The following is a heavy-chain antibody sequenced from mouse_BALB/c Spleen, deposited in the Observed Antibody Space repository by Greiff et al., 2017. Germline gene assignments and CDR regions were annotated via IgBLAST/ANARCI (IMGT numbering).Heavy chain of an antibody. D-gene: IGHD2-1*01. CDR3: AGDYYGNYDAMDY. CDR2: IDPANGNT. V-gene: IGHV14-3*02. CDR1: GFNIKDTY. Sequence: EVQLQQSGAELVKPGASVKLSCTASGFNIKDTYMHWVKQRPEQGLEWIGRIDPANGNTKYDPKFQGKATITADTSSNTAYLQLSSLTSEDTAVYYCAGDYYGNYDAMDYWGQGTSVTVSS. J-gene: IGHJ4*01.